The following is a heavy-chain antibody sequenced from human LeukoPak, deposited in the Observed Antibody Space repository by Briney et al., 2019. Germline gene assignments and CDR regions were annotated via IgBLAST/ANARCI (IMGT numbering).Heavy chain of an antibody. V-gene: IGHV4-39*07. J-gene: IGHJ4*02. CDR2: IYYSGST. D-gene: IGHD6-19*01. CDR1: GGSISSSSYY. CDR3: ARDARLAVDYFDY. Sequence: KSSETLSLTCTVSGGSISSSSYYWGWIRQPPGRGLEWIGSIYYSGSTYYNPSLKSRVTISVDTSKNQFSLKLSSVTAADTAVYHCARDARLAVDYFDYWGQGTLVTVSS.